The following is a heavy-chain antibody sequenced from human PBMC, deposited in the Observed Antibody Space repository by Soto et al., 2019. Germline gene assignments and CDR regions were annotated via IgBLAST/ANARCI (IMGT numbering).Heavy chain of an antibody. CDR2: VHYTGNT. D-gene: IGHD2-15*01. V-gene: IGHV4-39*02. Sequence: PSETLSLTCTVSHGSITRSTFYWGWIRQPPGKGLEWIGSVHYTGNTYYNPSLKSRVTISIDSSKNHLYLKLSSVTAADTAVYYCAKGALGLSCSGGSCYSNFVYWGQGTLVTVSS. J-gene: IGHJ4*02. CDR3: AKGALGLSCSGGSCYSNFVY. CDR1: HGSITRSTFY.